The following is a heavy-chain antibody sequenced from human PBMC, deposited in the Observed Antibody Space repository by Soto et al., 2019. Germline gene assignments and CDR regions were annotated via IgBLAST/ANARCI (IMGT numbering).Heavy chain of an antibody. D-gene: IGHD3-22*01. V-gene: IGHV4-30-4*01. J-gene: IGHJ4*02. CDR1: GGSISSGDYY. Sequence: SETLSLTCTVSGGSISSGDYYWSWIRQPPGKGLEWIGYIYYSGSTYYNPSLKNRVTISVDTSKNQFSLKLSSVTAADTAVYYCARGYYYDSSGYYPNDYWGQGTLVTVSS. CDR2: IYYSGST. CDR3: ARGYYYDSSGYYPNDY.